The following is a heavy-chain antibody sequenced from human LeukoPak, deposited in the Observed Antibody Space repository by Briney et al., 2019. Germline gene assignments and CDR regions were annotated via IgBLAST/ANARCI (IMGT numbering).Heavy chain of an antibody. CDR2: IYHSGST. Sequence: SETLSLTCAVSGGSIKSNNWWSWVRQPPGKGLEWIGEIYHSGSTNYNPSLESRVTVSVDKSKNQFSLDLTSVTAADTAVYYCARDIAAAGTYYYYGMDVWGQGTTVTVSS. J-gene: IGHJ6*02. D-gene: IGHD6-13*01. CDR1: GGSIKSNNW. V-gene: IGHV4-4*02. CDR3: ARDIAAAGTYYYYGMDV.